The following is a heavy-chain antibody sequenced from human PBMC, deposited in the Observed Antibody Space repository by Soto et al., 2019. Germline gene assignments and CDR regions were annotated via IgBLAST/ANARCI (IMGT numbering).Heavy chain of an antibody. J-gene: IGHJ4*02. CDR1: GFTFSSYA. CDR2: ISYDGSNK. CDR3: ARAPTVYAILSLLDY. Sequence: QVQLVESGGGVVQPGRSLRLSCAASGFTFSSYAMHWVRQAPGKGLEWVAVISYDGSNKYYADSVKGRFTISRDNSKNTLYLQMNSLRAEDTAVYYCARAPTVYAILSLLDYWGQGTLVTVSS. D-gene: IGHD2-8*01. V-gene: IGHV3-30-3*01.